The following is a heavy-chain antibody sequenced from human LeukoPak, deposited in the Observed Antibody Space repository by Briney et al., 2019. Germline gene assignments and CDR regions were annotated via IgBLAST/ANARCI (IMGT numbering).Heavy chain of an antibody. CDR2: IYYSGST. J-gene: IGHJ4*02. D-gene: IGHD3-16*02. CDR3: ARGVVWGSYRHFDY. CDR1: GGSISSYY. V-gene: IGHV4-59*01. Sequence: PSETLSLTCTVSGGSISSYYWSWIRQPPGKGLEWIGYIYYSGSTNYNPSLKSRVTISVDTSKNQFSLKLSSVTAADTAVHYCARGVVWGSYRHFDYWGQGTLVTVSS.